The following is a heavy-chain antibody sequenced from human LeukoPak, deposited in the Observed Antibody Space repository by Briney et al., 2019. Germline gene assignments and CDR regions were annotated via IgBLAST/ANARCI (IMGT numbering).Heavy chain of an antibody. CDR3: TRGRYYFDY. CDR1: RFTFSSYA. V-gene: IGHV3-30-3*01. J-gene: IGHJ4*02. Sequence: GGSLRLSCAASRFTFSSYAMHWVRQAPGKGLEWVAVISYDGSNKYYGASVKGRFTISRDNSKNTLYLQMSSLRPEDTAVYYCTRGRYYFDYWGQGILVTVSS. CDR2: ISYDGSNK.